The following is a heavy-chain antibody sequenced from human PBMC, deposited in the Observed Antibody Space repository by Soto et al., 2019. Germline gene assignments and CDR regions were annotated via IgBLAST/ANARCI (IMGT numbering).Heavy chain of an antibody. Sequence: QVQLVQSGAEVKKPGASVKVSCKASGYTFTGYYMHWVRHAPGQGLEWMGWINPNSGGTNYAQTFQGWVTMTRDTSICTADMELSRLRSDATDVYYCSRSGYTYYFDYWCRGTLVTVT. V-gene: IGHV1-2*04. CDR1: GYTFTGYY. CDR2: INPNSGGT. CDR3: SRSGYTYYFDY. J-gene: IGHJ4*02. D-gene: IGHD3-22*01.